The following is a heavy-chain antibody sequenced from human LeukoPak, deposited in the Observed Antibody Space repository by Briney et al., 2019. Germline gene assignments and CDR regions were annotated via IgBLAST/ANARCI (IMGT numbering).Heavy chain of an antibody. V-gene: IGHV4-38-2*02. CDR3: ARDPISAKDDY. D-gene: IGHD6-19*01. Sequence: SETLSLTCSVSGYSISSGYYWGWIRQSPGKGLEWIGSISHSGTTYYNPSLKSRVTISVDTSKNQFSLQLSSVTAADTAVYYCARDPISAKDDYWGQGTLVTVSS. CDR1: GYSISSGYY. CDR2: ISHSGTT. J-gene: IGHJ4*02.